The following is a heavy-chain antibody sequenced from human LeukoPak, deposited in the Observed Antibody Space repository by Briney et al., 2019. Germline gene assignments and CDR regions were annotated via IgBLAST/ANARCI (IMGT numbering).Heavy chain of an antibody. Sequence: TSSETLSLTCAVYGGSFSGYYWSWIRQPPGKGLEWIGEINHSGSTNYNPSLKSRVTISVDTSKNQFSLKLSSVTAADTAVYYCARGRTGYCSGGSRYWFDPWGQGTLVTVSS. CDR3: ARGRTGYCSGGSRYWFDP. V-gene: IGHV4-34*01. CDR1: GGSFSGYY. D-gene: IGHD2-15*01. J-gene: IGHJ5*02. CDR2: INHSGST.